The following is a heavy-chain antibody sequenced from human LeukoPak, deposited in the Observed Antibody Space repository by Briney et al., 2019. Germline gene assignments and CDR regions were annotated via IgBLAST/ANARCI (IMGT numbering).Heavy chain of an antibody. V-gene: IGHV1-2*04. J-gene: IGHJ3*02. D-gene: IGHD6-19*01. Sequence: ASVKVSCKASGYTFTGYYMHWVRQAPGQGLERMGWINPNSGGTNYAQKFQGWVTMTRDTSISTAYMELSRLRSDDTAVYYCARNRAPASSGWFFDAFEIWGKGKMVTVSS. CDR1: GYTFTGYY. CDR3: ARNRAPASSGWFFDAFEI. CDR2: INPNSGGT.